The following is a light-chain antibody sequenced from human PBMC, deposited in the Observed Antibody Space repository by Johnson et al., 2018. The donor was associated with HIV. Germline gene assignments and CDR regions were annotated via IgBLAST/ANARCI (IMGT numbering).Light chain of an antibody. CDR1: SSNIGNNY. CDR3: GTWDSSLSAV. J-gene: IGLJ1*01. V-gene: IGLV1-51*02. CDR2: ENN. Sequence: QSLLTQPPSVSAAPGQKVTISCSGSSSNIGNNYVSWYQQLPGTAPKLIIYENNKRPSGIPDRFSGSKSGTSATLGITGLQTGDEADYYCGTWDSSLSAVFGTGTKVTVL.